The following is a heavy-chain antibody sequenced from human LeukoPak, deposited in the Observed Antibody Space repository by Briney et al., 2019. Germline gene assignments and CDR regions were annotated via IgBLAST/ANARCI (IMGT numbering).Heavy chain of an antibody. CDR3: VRDPPEREELFDY. CDR1: GFTFDDYT. CDR2: IYSGGST. V-gene: IGHV3-53*01. J-gene: IGHJ4*02. Sequence: PGGSLRLSCAASGFTFDDYTMHWVRQAPGKGLEWVSVIYSGGSTYYADSVKGRFTISRDNSKNTLYLQMNSLRAEDTAVYYCVRDPPEREELFDYWGQGTLVTVSS. D-gene: IGHD1-26*01.